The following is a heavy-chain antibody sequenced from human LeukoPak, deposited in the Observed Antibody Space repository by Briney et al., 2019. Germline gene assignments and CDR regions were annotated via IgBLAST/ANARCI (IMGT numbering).Heavy chain of an antibody. J-gene: IGHJ4*02. V-gene: IGHV4-39*07. CDR3: ARDQVGSSWFDY. CDR2: IYYSGST. D-gene: IGHD6-13*01. Sequence: PSETLSLTCTVSGGSISSSSYYWGWLRQPPGKGLEWIGSIYYSGSTYYNPSLKSRVTISVDTSKNQFSLKLSSVTAADTAVYYCARDQVGSSWFDYWGQGTLVTVSS. CDR1: GGSISSSSYY.